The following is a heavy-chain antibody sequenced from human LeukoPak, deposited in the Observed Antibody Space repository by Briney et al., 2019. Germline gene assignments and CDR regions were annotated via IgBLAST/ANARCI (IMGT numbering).Heavy chain of an antibody. V-gene: IGHV4-59*08. CDR1: GGSISSYY. J-gene: IGHJ3*02. Sequence: TSETLSLTCTVSGGSISSYYWSWIRQPPGKGLEWIGYIYYSGSTNYNPSLKSRVTISVDTSKNQFSLKLSSVTAADTAVYYRARHLITEDAFDIWGQGTMVTVSS. D-gene: IGHD3-22*01. CDR3: ARHLITEDAFDI. CDR2: IYYSGST.